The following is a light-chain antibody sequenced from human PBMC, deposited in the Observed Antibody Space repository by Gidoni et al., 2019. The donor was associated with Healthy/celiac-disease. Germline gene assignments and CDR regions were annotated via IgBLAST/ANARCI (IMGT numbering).Light chain of an antibody. CDR3: QQYGGSPGWYT. V-gene: IGKV3-20*01. Sequence: EIVLTQSPGTLSLSPGERATLSCRASQSVSSSYLAWYQQKPGQAPRLLIYGASSRATGIPDRFSGSGSGTDFTLTISRLEPEDFAVYYCQQYGGSPGWYTFGQGTKLEIK. J-gene: IGKJ2*01. CDR1: QSVSSSY. CDR2: GAS.